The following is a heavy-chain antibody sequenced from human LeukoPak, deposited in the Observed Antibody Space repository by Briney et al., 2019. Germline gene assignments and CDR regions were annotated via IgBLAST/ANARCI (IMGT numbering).Heavy chain of an antibody. D-gene: IGHD3-9*01. J-gene: IGHJ4*02. Sequence: PGRSLRLSCTTSGFTFSDYVLTWVRQAPGKGLEWVSFIRTGGTTEYAASVKGRFTISRDDSKSIAYLQMNSLETEDTAVCYCSREYFDWLWGQGTLVTVSS. CDR3: SREYFDWL. CDR2: IRTGGTT. V-gene: IGHV3-49*04. CDR1: GFTFSDYV.